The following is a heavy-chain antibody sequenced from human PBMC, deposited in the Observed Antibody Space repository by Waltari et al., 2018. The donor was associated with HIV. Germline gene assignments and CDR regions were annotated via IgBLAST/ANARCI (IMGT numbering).Heavy chain of an antibody. V-gene: IGHV3-33*01. Sequence: QVQLVESGGGVVQPGRSLRLSCAASGFTFSSYGMHWVRQAPGKGLEWVAVIWYDGSNKYYADSVKGRFTISRDNSKNTLYLQMNSLRAEDTAVYYCARGLVTLYYYYGMDVWGQGTTVTVSS. CDR1: GFTFSSYG. J-gene: IGHJ6*02. CDR2: IWYDGSNK. D-gene: IGHD3-9*01. CDR3: ARGLVTLYYYYGMDV.